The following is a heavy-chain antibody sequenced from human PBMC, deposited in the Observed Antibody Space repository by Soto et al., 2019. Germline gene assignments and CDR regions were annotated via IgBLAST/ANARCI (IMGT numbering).Heavy chain of an antibody. CDR1: GGSISRGGYY. V-gene: IGHV4-31*03. D-gene: IGHD4-17*01. CDR2: IYCSGST. J-gene: IGHJ6*02. CDR3: ARTNLRLHYYHYAMDV. Sequence: SETLSLTCTVSGGSISRGGYYWSCIRGDRGKGLGWVGYIYCSGSTCYNPSLKSRVTISVDTSKNQFALELSSVTAADTAVYYCARTNLRLHYYHYAMDVWGQGTTVTVSS.